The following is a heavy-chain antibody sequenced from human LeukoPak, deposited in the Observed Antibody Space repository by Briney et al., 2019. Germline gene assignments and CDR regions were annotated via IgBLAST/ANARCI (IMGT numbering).Heavy chain of an antibody. Sequence: SETLSLTCAVYGGSFSGYYWSWIRQPPGKGLEWIGEINHSGSTNYNPSLKNRVTISVDTSKNQFSLKLSSVTAADTAVYYCARGAGGYDILTGYLNWFDPWGQGTLVTVSS. CDR3: ARGAGGYDILTGYLNWFDP. J-gene: IGHJ5*02. D-gene: IGHD3-9*01. CDR1: GGSFSGYY. CDR2: INHSGST. V-gene: IGHV4-34*01.